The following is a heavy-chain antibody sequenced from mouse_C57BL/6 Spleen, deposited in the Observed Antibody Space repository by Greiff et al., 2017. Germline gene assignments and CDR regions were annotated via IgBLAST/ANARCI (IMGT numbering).Heavy chain of an antibody. CDR3: AKTAQAPYGDD. Sequence: QVQLQQPGAELVRPGTSVKLSCKASGYTFTSYWMHWVKQRPGQGLEWIGVIDPSDSYTNYNHKFKGKATLTVDTSSSTAYLQLSSLTSDDSAVYYCAKTAQAPYGDDWGQGTSVTVSS. CDR2: IDPSDSYT. J-gene: IGHJ4*01. V-gene: IGHV1-59*01. CDR1: GYTFTSYW. D-gene: IGHD3-2*02.